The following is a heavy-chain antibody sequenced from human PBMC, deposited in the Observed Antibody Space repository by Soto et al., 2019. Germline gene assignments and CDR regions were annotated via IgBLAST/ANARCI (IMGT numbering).Heavy chain of an antibody. Sequence: QITLKESGPTLVKPTQTLTLTCTFSGFSLSTSGVGVGWIRQPPGKALEWLALIYWDDDKRYSPSLKSRLTITKDTSKNQVVLTMTNMDPVDTATYYCAHRRSYGSGPYYFDYWGQGTLVTVSS. CDR2: IYWDDDK. CDR1: GFSLSTSGVG. CDR3: AHRRSYGSGPYYFDY. D-gene: IGHD3-10*01. V-gene: IGHV2-5*02. J-gene: IGHJ4*02.